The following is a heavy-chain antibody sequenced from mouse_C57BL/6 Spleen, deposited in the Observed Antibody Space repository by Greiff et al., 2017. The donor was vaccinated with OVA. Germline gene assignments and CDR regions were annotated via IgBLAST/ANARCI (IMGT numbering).Heavy chain of an antibody. J-gene: IGHJ3*01. V-gene: IGHV1-61*01. CDR3: AREGICDYDQGAWFAY. CDR2: IYPSDSET. D-gene: IGHD2-4*01. Sequence: VQLQQSGAELVRPGSSVKLSCKASGYTFTSYWMDWVKQRPGQGLEWIGNIYPSDSETHYHQKFKDKATLTVDKSSSTAYMQLSSLTSEDSAVYDCAREGICDYDQGAWFAYWGQGTLVTVSA. CDR1: GYTFTSYW.